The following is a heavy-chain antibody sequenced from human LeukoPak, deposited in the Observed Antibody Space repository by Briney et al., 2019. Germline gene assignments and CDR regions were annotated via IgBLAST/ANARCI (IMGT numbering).Heavy chain of an antibody. CDR1: GFTFSTYG. CDR3: AIIAAAAPFDY. CDR2: ISYDGSNK. Sequence: GGSLRLSCAASGFTFSTYGMHWVRQAPGKGLEWVVVISYDGSNKYYADSVKGRFTISRDNSKNTLYLQMNSLRAEDTAVYYCAIIAAAAPFDYWGQGTLVTVSS. V-gene: IGHV3-30*03. J-gene: IGHJ4*02. D-gene: IGHD6-13*01.